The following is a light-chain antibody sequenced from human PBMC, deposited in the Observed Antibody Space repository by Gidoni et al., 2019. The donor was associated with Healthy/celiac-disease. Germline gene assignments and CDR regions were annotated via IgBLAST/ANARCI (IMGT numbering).Light chain of an antibody. CDR3: QQSSNWPGS. CDR1: QSVSSY. V-gene: IGKV3-11*01. CDR2: DAS. Sequence: ELVLTQSPATLSLSPGERATLSCRVSQSVSSYLAWYQQKPGQDPRLLIYDASNRGTGIPARFSGSGSGTDFTLTISSLEPEDFAVYYCQQSSNWPGSFGQGTKLEIK. J-gene: IGKJ2*04.